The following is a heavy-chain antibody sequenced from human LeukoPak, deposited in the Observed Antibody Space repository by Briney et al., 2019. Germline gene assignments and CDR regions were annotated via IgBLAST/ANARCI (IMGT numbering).Heavy chain of an antibody. CDR2: ITSDGSTT. CDR1: GFILSDYW. CDR3: ARDRYSSSSGVDY. J-gene: IGHJ4*02. Sequence: GGSLTLSCVGSGFILSDYWVHWVRQTPGKGLMWVSRITSDGSTTWYADSVKGRFTVSRDNAKNTLFLEMNSLRAEDTAVYYCARDRYSSSSGVDYWGQGTLVTVSS. V-gene: IGHV3-74*01. D-gene: IGHD6-13*01.